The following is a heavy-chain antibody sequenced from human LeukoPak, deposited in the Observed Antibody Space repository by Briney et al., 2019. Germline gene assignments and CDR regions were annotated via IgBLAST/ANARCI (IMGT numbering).Heavy chain of an antibody. D-gene: IGHD3-3*01. CDR3: ARDLFPTTYYDFWSGSENGDH. Sequence: GASVKVSCKASGYTFTGYYMHWVRQAPGQGLEWMGWINPNSGGTNYAQKFQGRVTMTRDTSISTAYMELSRLRSDDTAVYYCARDLFPTTYYDFWSGSENGDHWGQGTLVTVSS. CDR1: GYTFTGYY. J-gene: IGHJ4*02. CDR2: INPNSGGT. V-gene: IGHV1-2*02.